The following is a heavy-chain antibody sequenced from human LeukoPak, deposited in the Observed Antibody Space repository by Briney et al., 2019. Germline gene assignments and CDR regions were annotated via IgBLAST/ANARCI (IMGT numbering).Heavy chain of an antibody. D-gene: IGHD3-10*01. V-gene: IGHV3-30-3*01. CDR2: ISYDGSNK. J-gene: IGHJ4*02. CDR1: GFTFSSYA. CDR3: ARETVVPGDY. Sequence: PGGSLRLSCAASGFTFSSYAMHWVRQAPGKGLEWVAVISYDGSNKYYADSVKGRFTISRDNSKNTLYLQMNSLRAEDTAVYYCARETVVPGDYWGQGTLVTVSS.